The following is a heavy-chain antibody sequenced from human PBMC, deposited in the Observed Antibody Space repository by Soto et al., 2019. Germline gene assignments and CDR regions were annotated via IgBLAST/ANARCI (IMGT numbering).Heavy chain of an antibody. CDR3: ARNSRLRWSRGYYLDY. CDR2: ISAYNGNT. Sequence: SVKVSCKASGYTYTSYGISWVRQAHKQGLEWMGWISAYNGNTNYAQKLQGRVTMTTDTFTSPAYMELRSLRSDDTAVYYFARNSRLRWSRGYYLDYWGQGTLVTVSS. V-gene: IGHV1-18*01. J-gene: IGHJ4*02. CDR1: GYTYTSYG. D-gene: IGHD2-15*01.